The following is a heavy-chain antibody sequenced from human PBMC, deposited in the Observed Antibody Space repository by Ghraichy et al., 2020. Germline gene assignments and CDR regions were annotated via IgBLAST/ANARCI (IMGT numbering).Heavy chain of an antibody. D-gene: IGHD5-18*01. Sequence: GGSLRLSCAASGFTFSSYAMHWVRQAPGKGLEWVALISKDGSNKYYADSVKGRFTISRDNSKNTLYLQMNSLRAEDTAVYYCARVQRGYSYGPFDSWGQGTLVTVSS. CDR3: ARVQRGYSYGPFDS. J-gene: IGHJ4*02. V-gene: IGHV3-30*04. CDR2: ISKDGSNK. CDR1: GFTFSSYA.